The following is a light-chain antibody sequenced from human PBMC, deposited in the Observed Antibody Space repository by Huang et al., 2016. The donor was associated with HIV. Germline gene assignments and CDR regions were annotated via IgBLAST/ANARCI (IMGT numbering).Light chain of an antibody. Sequence: DFQMTQSPSSLSESVGDRVTITCRSSQDIRSHLNWYHQKPVQAPKLLIHAASRLPNGVPSRFSAYGSGTHFTLTINTLQPEDFATYYCQQSYYSHVFTFGPGTKVDVK. J-gene: IGKJ3*01. CDR3: QQSYYSHVFT. CDR2: AAS. V-gene: IGKV1-39*01. CDR1: QDIRSH.